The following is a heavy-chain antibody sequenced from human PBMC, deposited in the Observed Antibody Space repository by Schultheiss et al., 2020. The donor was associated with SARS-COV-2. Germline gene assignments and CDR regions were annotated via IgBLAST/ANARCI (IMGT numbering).Heavy chain of an antibody. Sequence: GSLRLSCTVSGGSISSYYWSWIRQPPGKGLEWIGYIYYSGSTYYNPSLKSRVTISVDTSKNQFSLKLSSVTAADTAVYYCARGELGRLRLGGDYWGQGTLVTVSS. CDR3: ARGELGRLRLGGDY. CDR1: GGSISSYY. D-gene: IGHD3-16*01. J-gene: IGHJ4*02. CDR2: IYYSGST. V-gene: IGHV4-59*06.